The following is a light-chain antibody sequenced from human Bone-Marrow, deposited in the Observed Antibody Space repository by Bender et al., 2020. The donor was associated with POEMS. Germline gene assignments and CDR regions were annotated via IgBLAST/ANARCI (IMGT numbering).Light chain of an antibody. Sequence: QSVLTQPPSVSGTPGQRVTISCSGSGSNIGGYPVNWYQQLPGTAPRLLIYTNNERPSGVPDRFSGSKSGTSASLAITGLQSDDEAIYFCVAWDASLNGWVFGGGTKLIVL. V-gene: IGLV1-44*01. CDR3: VAWDASLNGWV. CDR1: GSNIGGYP. J-gene: IGLJ3*02. CDR2: TNN.